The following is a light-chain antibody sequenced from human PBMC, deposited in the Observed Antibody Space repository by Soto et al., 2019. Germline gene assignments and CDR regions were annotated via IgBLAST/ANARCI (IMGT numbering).Light chain of an antibody. Sequence: ETLLTQSPATLSVSPGDRVTLSCRANEGVSRNLAWYQQKPGQAPRLLIYNAAIRATGIAARFSGSGSGTEFPLTISGLQSEDFAMYYCQQYNNWYTFGQGTKLEIK. CDR2: NAA. J-gene: IGKJ2*01. CDR3: QQYNNWYT. CDR1: EGVSRN. V-gene: IGKV3-15*01.